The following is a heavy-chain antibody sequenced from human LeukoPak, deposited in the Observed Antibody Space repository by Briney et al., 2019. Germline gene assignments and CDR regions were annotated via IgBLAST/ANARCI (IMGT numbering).Heavy chain of an antibody. CDR1: GYTFTGYY. CDR3: ARDNREVRGGDCFDV. V-gene: IGHV1-46*01. CDR2: INPSGGST. D-gene: IGHD2-21*02. Sequence: ASVKVSCKASGYTFTGYYMHWVRQAPGQGLEWMGIINPSGGSTSYAQKFQGRVTMTRDMSTSTVYMELSSLRSEDTAVYYCARDNREVRGGDCFDVWGKGTTVTVSS. J-gene: IGHJ6*04.